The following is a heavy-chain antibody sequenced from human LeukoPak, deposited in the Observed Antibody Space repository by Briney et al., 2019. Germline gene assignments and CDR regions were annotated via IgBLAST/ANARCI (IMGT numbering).Heavy chain of an antibody. D-gene: IGHD5-12*01. Sequence: SETLSLTCTVSGGSISSYYWSWIRQPPGKGLEWIGEINHSGSTNYNPSLKSRVTISVDTSKNQFSLKLSSVTAADTAVYYCARQTRWLRGRPFDYWGQGTLVTVSS. V-gene: IGHV4-34*01. J-gene: IGHJ4*02. CDR3: ARQTRWLRGRPFDY. CDR2: INHSGST. CDR1: GGSISSYY.